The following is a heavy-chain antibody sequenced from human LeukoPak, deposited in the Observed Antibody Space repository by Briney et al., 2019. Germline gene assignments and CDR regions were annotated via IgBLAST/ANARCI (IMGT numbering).Heavy chain of an antibody. CDR3: ARAMVRGVNWFDP. Sequence: ASVKVSCKASGYTFTGYYMHWGRQAPGQGLEWMGRINPNSSGTNYAQKFQGRVTMTRDTSISTAYMELSRLRSDDTAVYYCARAMVRGVNWFDPWGQGTLVTVSS. CDR2: INPNSSGT. D-gene: IGHD3-10*01. J-gene: IGHJ5*02. V-gene: IGHV1-2*06. CDR1: GYTFTGYY.